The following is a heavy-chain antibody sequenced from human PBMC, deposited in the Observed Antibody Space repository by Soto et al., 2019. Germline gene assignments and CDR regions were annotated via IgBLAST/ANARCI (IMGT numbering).Heavy chain of an antibody. Sequence: PGGSVRLSCATSGFAFSSYGMHWVRQAPGKGLEWVAVIWYDGSNKYYADSVKGRFTISRDNSKNTLYLQMNSLRAEDTAVYYCARDQTTPDSSGYYFDYWGQGTRVTVSS. CDR2: IWYDGSNK. CDR1: GFAFSSYG. D-gene: IGHD3-22*01. V-gene: IGHV3-33*01. CDR3: ARDQTTPDSSGYYFDY. J-gene: IGHJ4*02.